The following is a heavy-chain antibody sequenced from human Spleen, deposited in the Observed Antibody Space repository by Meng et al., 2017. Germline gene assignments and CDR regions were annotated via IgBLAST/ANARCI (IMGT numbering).Heavy chain of an antibody. V-gene: IGHV4-34*01. CDR3: ARGPTTMAHDFDY. CDR2: INHSGST. D-gene: IGHD4-11*01. J-gene: IGHJ4*02. Sequence: QGQIQQWGAGLLNPSETLSLTCVVSGGSFSDYYWSWIRQPPGKGLEWIGEINHSGSTNYNPSLESRATISVDTSQNNLSLKLSSVTATDSAVYYCARGPTTMAHDFDYWGQGTLVTVSS. CDR1: GGSFSDYY.